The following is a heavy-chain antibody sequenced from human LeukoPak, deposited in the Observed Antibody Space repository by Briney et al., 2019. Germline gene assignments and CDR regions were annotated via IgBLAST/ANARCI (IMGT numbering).Heavy chain of an antibody. J-gene: IGHJ4*02. CDR1: GGSISSSSFY. V-gene: IGHV4-39*07. CDR3: ARAPEYGLYYFDY. CDR2: IYYSGST. Sequence: PSETLSLTCTVSGGSISSSSFYWGWIRQPPGTGLEWIGNIYYSGSTYYNPSLKSRVSISVDTSKNQFSLKLTSVTAADTAVYYCARAPEYGLYYFDYWGQGTLVTVSS. D-gene: IGHD1-14*01.